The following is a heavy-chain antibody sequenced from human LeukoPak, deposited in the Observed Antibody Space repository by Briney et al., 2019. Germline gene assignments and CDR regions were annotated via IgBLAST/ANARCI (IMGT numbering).Heavy chain of an antibody. CDR1: GGSISSYY. V-gene: IGHV4-59*01. D-gene: IGHD3-22*01. Sequence: SETLSLTCTVSGGSISSYYWSWIRQPPGKGLEWIGYIYYSGSTNCNPSLKSRVTISVDTSKNQFSLKLSSVTAADTAVYYCARESYDSSGYPFDYWGQGTLVTVSS. J-gene: IGHJ4*02. CDR2: IYYSGST. CDR3: ARESYDSSGYPFDY.